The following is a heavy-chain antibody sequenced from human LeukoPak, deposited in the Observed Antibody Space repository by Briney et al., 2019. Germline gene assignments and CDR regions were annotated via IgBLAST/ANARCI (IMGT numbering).Heavy chain of an antibody. CDR3: ARDLVGATPDAFDI. CDR1: GFTFSSYS. CDR2: ISSSSSTI. V-gene: IGHV3-48*02. Sequence: GGSLRLSCAASGFTFSSYSMNWVRQAPGKGLEWVSYISSSSSTIYYADSVKGRFTISRDNAKNSLYLQMYSLRDEGTAVYYCARDLVGATPDAFDIWGQGTMVTVSS. J-gene: IGHJ3*02. D-gene: IGHD1-26*01.